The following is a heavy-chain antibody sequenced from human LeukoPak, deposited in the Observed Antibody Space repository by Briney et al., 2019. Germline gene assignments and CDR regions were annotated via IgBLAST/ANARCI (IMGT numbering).Heavy chain of an antibody. D-gene: IGHD5-18*01. V-gene: IGHV3-73*01. CDR3: TRFVGGSRGYSYGFDY. CDR1: GFTFSGSA. CDR2: IRSKANSYAT. Sequence: GGSLRLSCAASGFTFSGSAMHWVRQASGKGLEWVGRIRSKANSYATAYAASVKGRFTISRDDSKNTAYLQMNSLKTEDTAVYYCTRFVGGSRGYSYGFDYWGQGTLVTVSS. J-gene: IGHJ4*02.